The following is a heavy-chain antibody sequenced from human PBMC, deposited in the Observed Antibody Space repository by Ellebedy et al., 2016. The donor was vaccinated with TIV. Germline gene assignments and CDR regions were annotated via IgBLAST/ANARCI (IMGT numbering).Heavy chain of an antibody. CDR3: ASEGYCSGATCSGGFDM. V-gene: IGHV1-46*01. J-gene: IGHJ3*02. Sequence: ASVKVSXXASPYTFASNFMHWVRQAPGQGLEWMGVINTGGGGTSYAQEFQGRVTVARDTSTSTVYMEPSSLRSEDTAIYFCASEGYCSGATCSGGFDMWGQGTMVAVSS. CDR2: INTGGGGT. CDR1: PYTFASNF. D-gene: IGHD2-2*01.